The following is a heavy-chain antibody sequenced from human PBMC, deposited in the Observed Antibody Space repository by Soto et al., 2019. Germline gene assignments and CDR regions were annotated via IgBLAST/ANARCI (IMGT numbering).Heavy chain of an antibody. CDR1: GYTVTSYD. V-gene: IGHV1-8*01. CDR2: MNPNSGNT. Sequence: ASVKVSCKASGYTVTSYDINWVRQATGQGLEWMGWMNPNSGNTGYAQKFQGRVTMTRNTSISTAYMELSSLRSEDTAVYYCARGRPGTTRGYYYYYMDVWGKGTTVTVSS. D-gene: IGHD1-7*01. CDR3: ARGRPGTTRGYYYYYMDV. J-gene: IGHJ6*03.